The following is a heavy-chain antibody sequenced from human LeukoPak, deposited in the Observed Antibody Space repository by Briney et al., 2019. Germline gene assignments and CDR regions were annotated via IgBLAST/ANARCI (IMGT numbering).Heavy chain of an antibody. Sequence: PGGSLRLSCAASGFTFSSYWMSWVRQAPGKGLEWVANIKQDGSEKYYVDSVKGRFTISRDNAKNSLYLQMNSLRAEDTAVYYCAKVILGGYYDSSGYYEDYWGQGTLVTVSS. CDR3: AKVILGGYYDSSGYYEDY. J-gene: IGHJ4*02. CDR2: IKQDGSEK. CDR1: GFTFSSYW. V-gene: IGHV3-7*01. D-gene: IGHD3-22*01.